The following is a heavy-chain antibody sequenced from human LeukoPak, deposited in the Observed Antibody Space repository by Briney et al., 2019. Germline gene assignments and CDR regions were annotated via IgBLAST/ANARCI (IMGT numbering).Heavy chain of an antibody. CDR2: IHTYNGHT. Sequence: ASVKVSCKSSGYTFNSYGITWVRQAPGQGLEWMGWIHTYNGHTNYAQKLQGRVTMTTDTSTSTAYMELSRLRSDDTAVYYCAREKWELPVDYWGQGTLVTVSS. CDR1: GYTFNSYG. V-gene: IGHV1-18*01. D-gene: IGHD1-26*01. CDR3: AREKWELPVDY. J-gene: IGHJ4*02.